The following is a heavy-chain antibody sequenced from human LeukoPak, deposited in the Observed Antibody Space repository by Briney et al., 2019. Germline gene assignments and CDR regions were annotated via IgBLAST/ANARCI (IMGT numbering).Heavy chain of an antibody. CDR3: AKDRDSSSCDY. D-gene: IGHD3-22*01. CDR1: GFTFSSYA. CDR2: IRGSGGTT. J-gene: IGHJ4*02. V-gene: IGHV3-23*01. Sequence: GGSLRLSCAASGFTFSSYAMNWVRRAPGKGLEWVSAIRGSGGTTNYADSVKGRFTISRDNSTNTLFLQMNSLRAEDTAVYYCAKDRDSSSCDYWGQGTLVTLSS.